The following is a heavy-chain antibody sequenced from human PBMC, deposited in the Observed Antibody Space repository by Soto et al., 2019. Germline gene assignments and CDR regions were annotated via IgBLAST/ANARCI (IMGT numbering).Heavy chain of an antibody. Sequence: QVQLVQSGADVKKPGSSVKVSCKASGGTFSSYAISWVRQAPGQGLEWMGGIIPIFGTANYAQKFQGRVTITADESTSTAYMELSSLRSEDTAVYYCARVPDYDSSGYYIPYFDYWGQGTLVTVSS. CDR1: GGTFSSYA. CDR3: ARVPDYDSSGYYIPYFDY. J-gene: IGHJ4*02. D-gene: IGHD3-22*01. CDR2: IIPIFGTA. V-gene: IGHV1-69*01.